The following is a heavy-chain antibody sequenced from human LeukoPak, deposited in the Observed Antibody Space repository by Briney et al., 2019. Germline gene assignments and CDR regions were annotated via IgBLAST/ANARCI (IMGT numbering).Heavy chain of an antibody. V-gene: IGHV1-69*13. CDR1: GGTFSSYA. CDR2: IIPIIGTA. J-gene: IGHJ4*02. D-gene: IGHD3-22*01. Sequence: SVKVSCKASGGTFSSYAISWVRQAPGQGLEWMGGIIPIIGTANYAQKFQGRVTITADESTSTAYMELSSLRSEDTAVYYCARDRARYYDSSGYPDYWGQGTLVTVSS. CDR3: ARDRARYYDSSGYPDY.